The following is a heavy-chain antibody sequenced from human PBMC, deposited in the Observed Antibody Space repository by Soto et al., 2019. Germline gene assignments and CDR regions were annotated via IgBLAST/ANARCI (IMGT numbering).Heavy chain of an antibody. V-gene: IGHV4-59*01. J-gene: IGHJ4*02. CDR1: GGSINNFH. CDR3: ARIKSGYSYGSIIDF. CDR2: VFYSGRT. Sequence: SETLSLTCSVSGGSINNFHWSWIRQPPGKGLEWIGFVFYSGRTTYNPSLQSRVTISVDTSHNHFSLKVRSVTAADTATHYCARIKSGYSYGSIIDFWGQGKLVTVSS. D-gene: IGHD5-18*01.